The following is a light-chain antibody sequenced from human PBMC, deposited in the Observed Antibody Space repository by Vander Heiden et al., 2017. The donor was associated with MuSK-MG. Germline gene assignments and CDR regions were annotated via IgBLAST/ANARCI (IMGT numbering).Light chain of an antibody. V-gene: IGKV3-20*01. CDR1: QSVSNNY. CDR3: QQDASSILT. CDR2: ATS. Sequence: EIVLTQSPGTLSLSPGERATLSCRASQSVSNNYLAWYQQKPGQAPRLLIYATSSRATGIPDRFSGSGSGTDFTLTISRLEPEDFAVYYCQQDASSILTFGGGTRVEIK. J-gene: IGKJ4*01.